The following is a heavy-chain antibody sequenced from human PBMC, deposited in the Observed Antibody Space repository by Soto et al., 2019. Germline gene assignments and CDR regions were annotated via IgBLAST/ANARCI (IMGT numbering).Heavy chain of an antibody. V-gene: IGHV3-33*01. CDR2: IWYDGSNK. J-gene: IGHJ6*02. CDR3: ARLRFLEWPKPDYYGMDV. D-gene: IGHD3-3*01. Sequence: PGGSLRLSCAASGFTFSSYGMHWVRQAPGKGLEWVAVIWYDGSNKYYADSVKGRFTISRDNSKNTLYLQMNSLRAEDTAVYYCARLRFLEWPKPDYYGMDVWGQGTTVTVSS. CDR1: GFTFSSYG.